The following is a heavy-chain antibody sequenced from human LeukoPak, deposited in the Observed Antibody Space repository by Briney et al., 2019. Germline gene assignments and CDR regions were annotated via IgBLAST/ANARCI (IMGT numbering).Heavy chain of an antibody. Sequence: GGTLRLSCAASGFTFSNYGMSWVRQAPGKGLEWVSAISGSGGSTYYADSVKGRFTISRDNSKNTLYLQMNSLRAEDTAVYYCAKGSVGGRYLDYWGQGTLVTVSS. J-gene: IGHJ4*02. CDR1: GFTFSNYG. CDR3: AKGSVGGRYLDY. V-gene: IGHV3-23*01. D-gene: IGHD3-10*01. CDR2: ISGSGGST.